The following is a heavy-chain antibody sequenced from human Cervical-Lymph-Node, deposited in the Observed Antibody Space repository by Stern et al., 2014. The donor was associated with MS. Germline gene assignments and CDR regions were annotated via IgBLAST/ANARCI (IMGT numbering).Heavy chain of an antibody. V-gene: IGHV3-30-3*01. J-gene: IGHJ3*02. CDR3: ARSELLGFDAFDI. CDR2: ISYDGSNK. D-gene: IGHD1-26*01. Sequence: VQLVESGGGVVQPGRSLRLSCAASGFTFSSYAMHWVRQAPGQGLEWVAVISYDGSNKYYADSVKGRFTISRDNSKNTLYLQMNSLRAEDTAVYYCARSELLGFDAFDIWGQGTMVTVSS. CDR1: GFTFSSYA.